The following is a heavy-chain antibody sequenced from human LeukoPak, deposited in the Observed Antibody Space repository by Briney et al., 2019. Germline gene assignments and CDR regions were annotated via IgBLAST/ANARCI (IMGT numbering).Heavy chain of an antibody. CDR1: GDSVSSNSVT. CDR2: TYYRSKWYN. CDR3: ARAGEGPDYYYYGMDV. D-gene: IGHD7-27*01. Sequence: SQTLSLTCAISGDSVSSNSVTWNWIRQSPSRGLEWLGRTYYRSKWYNDYAVSVKSRITINPDTSKNQFSLQLNSVTPEDTAVYYCARAGEGPDYYYYGMDVWGQGTTVTVSS. J-gene: IGHJ6*02. V-gene: IGHV6-1*01.